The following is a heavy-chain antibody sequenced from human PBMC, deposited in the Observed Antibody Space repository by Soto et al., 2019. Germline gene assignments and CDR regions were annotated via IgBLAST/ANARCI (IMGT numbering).Heavy chain of an antibody. D-gene: IGHD3-22*01. CDR3: ARDKGAYYSHLVY. J-gene: IGHJ4*02. V-gene: IGHV1-69*06. CDR2: IIPFFGTP. Sequence: QVLLVQSGAEVKKPGSSVKVSCKLSGATFSSYAMSWVRQAPGQGLEWIGGIIPFFGTPNYAQKFQGRVTITADTSTATSYIELSSLRSDDTAVYYCARDKGAYYSHLVYWGQGTLVNVSS. CDR1: GATFSSYA.